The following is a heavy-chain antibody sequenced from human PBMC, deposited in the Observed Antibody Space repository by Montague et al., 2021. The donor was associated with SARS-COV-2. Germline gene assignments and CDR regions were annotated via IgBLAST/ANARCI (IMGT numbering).Heavy chain of an antibody. CDR1: GFTFSSYD. V-gene: IGHV3-13*01. Sequence: SLRLSCAASGFTFSSYDMHWVRQATGKGLEWVSAIGTAGDTYYPGSVEGRSTISRENAKNSLYLQMNSLRAGDTAVYYCARGTHDFGVNSGYYDYAMDVWGQGTTVTVSS. CDR3: ARGTHDFGVNSGYYDYAMDV. J-gene: IGHJ6*02. D-gene: IGHD4-23*01. CDR2: IGTAGDT.